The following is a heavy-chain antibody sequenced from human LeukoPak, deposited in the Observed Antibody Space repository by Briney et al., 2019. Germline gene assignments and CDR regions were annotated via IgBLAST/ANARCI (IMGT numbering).Heavy chain of an antibody. Sequence: ASVKVSCKVSGYTLTELSMHWVRQAPGKGLEWMGGFDPEDGETIYAQKFQGRVTMTEDTSTDTAYMELSSLRAEDTAVYYCATGRYCSSASCPFDYWGQGTLVTVSS. V-gene: IGHV1-24*01. D-gene: IGHD2-2*01. CDR3: ATGRYCSSASCPFDY. J-gene: IGHJ4*02. CDR2: FDPEDGET. CDR1: GYTLTELS.